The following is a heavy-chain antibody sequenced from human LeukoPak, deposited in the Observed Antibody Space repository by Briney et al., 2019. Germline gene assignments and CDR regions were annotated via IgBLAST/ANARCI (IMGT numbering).Heavy chain of an antibody. CDR2: IYYSGST. CDR1: GGSISSYY. V-gene: IGHV4-59*01. D-gene: IGHD6-6*01. Sequence: SETLSLTCTVSGGSISSYYWSWIRQPPGKGLEWIGYIYYSGSTNYNPSLKSRVTISVDTSKNQFSLKLSSVTAVDTAVYYCAREGTWYSSSARRAFDIWGQGTMVTVSS. J-gene: IGHJ3*02. CDR3: AREGTWYSSSARRAFDI.